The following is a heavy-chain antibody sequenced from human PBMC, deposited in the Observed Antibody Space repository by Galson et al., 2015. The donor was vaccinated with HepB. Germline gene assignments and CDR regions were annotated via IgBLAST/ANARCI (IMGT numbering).Heavy chain of an antibody. V-gene: IGHV3-23*01. CDR1: GFTFSSYA. J-gene: IGHJ6*02. D-gene: IGHD6-6*01. CDR3: AKLSSSHSWYYYYGMDV. CDR2: ISGSGGST. Sequence: SLRLSCAASGFTFSSYAMSWVRQAPGKGLEWVSAISGSGGSTYYAGSVKGRFTISRDNSKNTLYLQMNSLRAEDTAVYYCAKLSSSHSWYYYYGMDVWGQGTTVTVSS.